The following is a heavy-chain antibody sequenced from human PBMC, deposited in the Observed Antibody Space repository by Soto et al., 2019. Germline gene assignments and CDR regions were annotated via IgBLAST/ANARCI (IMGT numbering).Heavy chain of an antibody. D-gene: IGHD6-13*01. V-gene: IGHV1-18*01. CDR3: ARSGSSWNLREFDY. Sequence: ASVKVSCKASDYTFTIYGIIWVLQSPGQGLEWIGWISVYNGNTNYAQKFRGRVTMTTDISTTTAYMEMRSLRSDDTAVYYCARSGSSWNLREFDYWGQGTLVTVSS. CDR2: ISVYNGNT. CDR1: DYTFTIYG. J-gene: IGHJ4*02.